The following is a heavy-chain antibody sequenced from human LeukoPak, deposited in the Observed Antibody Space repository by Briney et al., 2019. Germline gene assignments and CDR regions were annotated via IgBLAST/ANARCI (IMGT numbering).Heavy chain of an antibody. Sequence: GGSLRLSCAASGFTFGNSWVHWVRQAPGKGLVWVSLINADGSTTSYADSVKGRFTISRDNARNTLFLEMNSLTIEDTAVYYCIVVVEPPDSDGFDVWGQGTMITVSS. CDR3: IVVVEPPDSDGFDV. J-gene: IGHJ3*01. D-gene: IGHD1-14*01. CDR1: GFTFGNSW. CDR2: INADGSTT. V-gene: IGHV3-74*01.